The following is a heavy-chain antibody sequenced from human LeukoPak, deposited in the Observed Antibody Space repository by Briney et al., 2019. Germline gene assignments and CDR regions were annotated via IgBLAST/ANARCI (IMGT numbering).Heavy chain of an antibody. D-gene: IGHD2-15*01. V-gene: IGHV3-21*01. CDR3: ASQTYCSGGSCSQFDY. CDR2: ISSSSSYI. CDR1: GFXFSTYS. J-gene: IGHJ4*02. Sequence: GSLRLSCAGSGFXFSTYSMNWVRQAPGKGLEWVSSISSSSSYICNADSVKGRFIISRDNAKNSLYLQMNSLRAEDTAVYYCASQTYCSGGSCSQFDYWGQGTLVTVSS.